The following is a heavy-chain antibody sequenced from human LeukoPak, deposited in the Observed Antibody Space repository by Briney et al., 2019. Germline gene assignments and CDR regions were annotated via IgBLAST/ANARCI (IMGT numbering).Heavy chain of an antibody. CDR1: GGSISSYY. D-gene: IGHD4-17*01. Sequence: SETLSLTCTVSGGSISSYYWSWLRQPAGKGLEWIGRIYTSGSTNYNPSLKSRVTMSVDTSKNQFSLKLSSVTAADTAVYYCARDLGEMTTVTTNYYYYYGMDVWSQGTTVTVSS. CDR3: ARDLGEMTTVTTNYYYYYGMDV. J-gene: IGHJ6*02. V-gene: IGHV4-4*07. CDR2: IYTSGST.